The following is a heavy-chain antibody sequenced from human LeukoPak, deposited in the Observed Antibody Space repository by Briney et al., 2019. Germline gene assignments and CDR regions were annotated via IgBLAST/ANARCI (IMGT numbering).Heavy chain of an antibody. CDR3: ARDGRGGDCYLADY. CDR2: IWYDGSKK. Sequence: PGRSLRLSCAASGFIFSSYGMHWVRQAPGKGLEWVAVIWYDGSKKHHADSVKGRFTISRDNSKNTLYLQMNSLRAEDTAVYYCARDGRGGDCYLADYWGQGTLVTVSS. J-gene: IGHJ4*02. V-gene: IGHV3-33*01. D-gene: IGHD2-21*02. CDR1: GFIFSSYG.